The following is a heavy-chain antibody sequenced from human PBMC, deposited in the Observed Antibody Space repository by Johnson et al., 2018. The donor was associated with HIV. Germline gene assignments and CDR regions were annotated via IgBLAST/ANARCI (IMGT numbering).Heavy chain of an antibody. D-gene: IGHD2-8*02. CDR3: AKGRELGYCAGGVCSDSFDV. J-gene: IGHJ3*01. CDR2: ISYDGSNK. CDR1: GFTFSSYA. Sequence: QVQLMESGGGVVQPGRSLRLSCAASGFTFSSYAMHWVRQAPGKGLEWVAVISYDGSNKYYADSVKGRFTISRDNSKNTLYLQMNSLTAEDTAVYYCAKGRELGYCAGGVCSDSFDVWGQGTLVTVSS. V-gene: IGHV3-30-3*01.